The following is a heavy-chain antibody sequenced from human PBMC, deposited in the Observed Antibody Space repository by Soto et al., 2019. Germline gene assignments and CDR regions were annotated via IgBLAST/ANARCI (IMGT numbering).Heavy chain of an antibody. Sequence: SETLSHTCTVSGGSISSYYGSWIRQPAGKGLEWIGRIYTSGSTNYNPSLKSRVTMSVDTSKNQFSLKLSSVTAADTAVYYCARDGRGHYYDSSGEPGGHYYYGMDVWGQGTTVTVSS. CDR1: GGSISSYY. J-gene: IGHJ6*02. CDR3: ARDGRGHYYDSSGEPGGHYYYGMDV. CDR2: IYTSGST. D-gene: IGHD3-22*01. V-gene: IGHV4-4*07.